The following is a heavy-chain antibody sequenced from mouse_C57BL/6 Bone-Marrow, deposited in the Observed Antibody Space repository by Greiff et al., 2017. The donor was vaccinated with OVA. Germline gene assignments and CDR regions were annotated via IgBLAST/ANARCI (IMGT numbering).Heavy chain of an antibody. V-gene: IGHV1-7*01. Sequence: QLQPQPSWPELAKPMPSLKLSCKASGYTFTSYWMHWVKQRPGQGLEWIGYINPSSGYTKYNQKFKDKATLTADKSSSTAYMQLSSLTYEDSAVYYCAIPVYDGYYRYFDVWGTGTTVTVSS. CDR2: INPSSGYT. CDR1: GYTFTSYW. J-gene: IGHJ1*03. CDR3: AIPVYDGYYRYFDV. D-gene: IGHD2-3*01.